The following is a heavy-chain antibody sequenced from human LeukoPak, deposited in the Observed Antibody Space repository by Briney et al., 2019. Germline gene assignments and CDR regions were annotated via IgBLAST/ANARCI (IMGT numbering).Heavy chain of an antibody. CDR3: ASAKSDCSSTSCPFDY. CDR2: IYSGGIT. J-gene: IGHJ4*02. D-gene: IGHD2-2*01. Sequence: GGSLRLSCAASGFSVSSNYMSWVRQAPGKGLEWVSVIYSGGITYYADSGKGRFTISRDNSRNTLYLQMNSLRAEDTAVYYCASAKSDCSSTSCPFDYWDQGTLVTVSS. V-gene: IGHV3-66*02. CDR1: GFSVSSNY.